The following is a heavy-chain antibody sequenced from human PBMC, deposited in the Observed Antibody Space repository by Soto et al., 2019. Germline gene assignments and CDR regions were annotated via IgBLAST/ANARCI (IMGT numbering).Heavy chain of an antibody. V-gene: IGHV3-33*01. J-gene: IGHJ4*02. D-gene: IGHD6-19*01. CDR3: AREYSSGWFDY. CDR2: IWYDGSNK. Sequence: PGGSLRLSCAASGFTFSSYGMHWVRQAPGKGLEWVAVIWYDGSNKYYADSVKGRFTISRDNSKNTLYLKMNSLRAEDTAVYYCAREYSSGWFDYWGQGTLVTVSS. CDR1: GFTFSSYG.